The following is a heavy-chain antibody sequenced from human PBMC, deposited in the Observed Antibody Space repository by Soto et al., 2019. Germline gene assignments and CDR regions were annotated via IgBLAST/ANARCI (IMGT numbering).Heavy chain of an antibody. Sequence: QVQLVESGGGVVQPGRSLRLSCAASGYIFSNYGMHWVRQAPGKGLEGVAVTSYDGSKKYYADPVKGRFTISKDNSKNTVYLQMNSLRIEDTAVYYCAKWGLSGHGMDVWGQGTTVTVSS. CDR1: GYIFSNYG. V-gene: IGHV3-30*18. CDR3: AKWGLSGHGMDV. D-gene: IGHD7-27*01. J-gene: IGHJ6*02. CDR2: TSYDGSKK.